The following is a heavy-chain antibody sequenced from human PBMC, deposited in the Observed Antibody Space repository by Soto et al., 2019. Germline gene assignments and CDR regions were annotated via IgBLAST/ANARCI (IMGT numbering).Heavy chain of an antibody. CDR3: ARVGLRLGELSLYYFDY. J-gene: IGHJ4*02. CDR2: IKQDGSEK. CDR1: GFTFSSYW. D-gene: IGHD3-16*02. Sequence: GGSLRLSCAASGFTFSSYWMSWVRQAPGKGLEWVANIKQDGSEKYYVDSVKGRFTISRDNAKNSLYLQMNSLRAEDTAVYYCARVGLRLGELSLYYFDYWGQGTLVTVSS. V-gene: IGHV3-7*01.